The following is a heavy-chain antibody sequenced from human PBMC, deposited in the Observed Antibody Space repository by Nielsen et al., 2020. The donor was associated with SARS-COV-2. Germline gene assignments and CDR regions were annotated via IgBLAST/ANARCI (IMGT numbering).Heavy chain of an antibody. CDR1: GFTFSTYW. CDR2: INSDGSST. J-gene: IGHJ4*02. D-gene: IGHD3-16*01. CDR3: VRGLQVPNGLAHR. V-gene: IGHV3-74*01. Sequence: GESLKISCVASGFTFSTYWMHWVRQAPGKGLVWVSRINSDGSSTSYADSVKGRFTISRDNAKNTLYLQMNSLRAEDTAVCYCVRGLQVPNGLAHRWGQGTLVTVSS.